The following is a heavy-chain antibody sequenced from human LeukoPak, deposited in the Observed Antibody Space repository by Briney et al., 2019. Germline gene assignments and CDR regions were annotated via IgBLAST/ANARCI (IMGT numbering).Heavy chain of an antibody. CDR1: GYTFTSYD. CDR3: ARLADYYYGSGSYYDGGGWFDP. Sequence: GASVKVSCQASGYTFTSYDINWVRQATGQGLEWMGWMNPNSGNTGYAQKFQGRVTMTRNTSISTAYMELSSLRSEDTAVYYCARLADYYYGSGSYYDGGGWFDPWGQGTLVTVSS. D-gene: IGHD3-10*01. J-gene: IGHJ5*02. V-gene: IGHV1-8*01. CDR2: MNPNSGNT.